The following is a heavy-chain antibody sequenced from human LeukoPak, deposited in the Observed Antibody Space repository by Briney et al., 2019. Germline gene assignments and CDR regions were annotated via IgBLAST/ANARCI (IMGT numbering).Heavy chain of an antibody. CDR1: GFTFSSYS. CDR3: ARESGNYYFDY. D-gene: IGHD3-3*01. Sequence: GGSLRLSCAASGFTFSSYSMNWVRQAPGKGLEWVSSISSSSSYIYYADSVKGRFTISRDNVKNSLYLQMNSLRAEDTAVYYCARESGNYYFDYWGQGTLVTVSS. J-gene: IGHJ4*02. CDR2: ISSSSSYI. V-gene: IGHV3-21*01.